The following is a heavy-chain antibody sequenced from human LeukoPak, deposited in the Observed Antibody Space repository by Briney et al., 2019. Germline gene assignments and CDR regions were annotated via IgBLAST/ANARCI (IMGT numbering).Heavy chain of an antibody. V-gene: IGHV1-2*02. Sequence: GASVKVSFKASGYTFTGNHMHWVRQAPGQGLEWMGWINPNSGGTNYAQKFQGRVIMTRDTSISTAYMELSRLGSDDTAVYYCARGGSTDIIHYCGGNCYFLDYWGQGTLVTVSS. D-gene: IGHD2-21*02. CDR1: GYTFTGNH. CDR3: ARGGSTDIIHYCGGNCYFLDY. J-gene: IGHJ4*02. CDR2: INPNSGGT.